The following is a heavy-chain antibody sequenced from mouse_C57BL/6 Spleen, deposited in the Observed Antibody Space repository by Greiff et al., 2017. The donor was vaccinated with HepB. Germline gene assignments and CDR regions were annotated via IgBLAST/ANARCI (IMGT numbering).Heavy chain of an antibody. Sequence: QVQLQQPGAELVKPGASVKMSCKASGYTFTSYWITWVKQRPGQGLEWIGDIYPGSGSTNYNEKFKSKATLTVDTSSSTAYMQLSSLTSEDSAVYYCAGDSSGYPYAMDYWGQGTSVTVSS. J-gene: IGHJ4*01. V-gene: IGHV1-55*01. D-gene: IGHD3-2*02. CDR1: GYTFTSYW. CDR2: IYPGSGST. CDR3: AGDSSGYPYAMDY.